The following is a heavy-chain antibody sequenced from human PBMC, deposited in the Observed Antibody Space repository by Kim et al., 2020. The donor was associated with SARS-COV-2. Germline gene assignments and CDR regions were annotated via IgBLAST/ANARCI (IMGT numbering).Heavy chain of an antibody. V-gene: IGHV3-30-3*02. D-gene: IGHD6-13*01. Sequence: YADSVRCRFNISRDNSESTLYLDLNRLKPEDTAIYYCAKAKSSSWHYFDSWGQGTLVTVPS. J-gene: IGHJ4*02. CDR3: AKAKSSSWHYFDS.